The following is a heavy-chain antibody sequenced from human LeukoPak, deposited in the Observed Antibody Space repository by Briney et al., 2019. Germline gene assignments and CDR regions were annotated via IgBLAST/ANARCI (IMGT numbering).Heavy chain of an antibody. CDR3: ARDRVYSYYYMDV. J-gene: IGHJ6*03. Sequence: SVKVSCKASGGIFSSYAISWVRQAPGQGLEWMGGIIPIFGTANYAQKFQGRVTITADESTSTAYMELSSLRSEDTAVYYCARDRVYSYYYMDVWGKGTTVTISS. CDR1: GGIFSSYA. CDR2: IIPIFGTA. D-gene: IGHD6-13*01. V-gene: IGHV1-69*13.